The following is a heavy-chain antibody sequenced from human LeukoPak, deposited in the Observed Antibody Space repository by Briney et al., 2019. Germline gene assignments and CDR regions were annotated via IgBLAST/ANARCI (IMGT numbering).Heavy chain of an antibody. CDR1: GGSISSGSYY. CDR2: IYTSGST. D-gene: IGHD1-20*01. CDR3: ARVYNWMGLDYYYMDV. Sequence: SETLSLTCTVSGGSISSGSYYWSWIRQPAGKGLEWIGRIYTSGSTNYNPSLKSRVTISVDTSKNQFSLKLSSVTAADTAVYYCARVYNWMGLDYYYMDVWGKGTTVTVSS. J-gene: IGHJ6*03. V-gene: IGHV4-61*02.